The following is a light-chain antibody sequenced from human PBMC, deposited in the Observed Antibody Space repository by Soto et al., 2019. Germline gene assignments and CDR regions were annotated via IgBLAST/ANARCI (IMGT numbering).Light chain of an antibody. J-gene: IGLJ2*01. V-gene: IGLV1-40*01. CDR2: GNS. CDR3: QSYDSSLSVV. Sequence: QSVLTQPPSVSGAPGQRVTISCTGSSSNIGAGYDVHWYQQLPGTAPKVLIYGNSNRPSGVPDRFSGSTSCTSASLAITGLQAEDEADYYCQSYDSSLSVVFGGGTKLTVL. CDR1: SSNIGAGYD.